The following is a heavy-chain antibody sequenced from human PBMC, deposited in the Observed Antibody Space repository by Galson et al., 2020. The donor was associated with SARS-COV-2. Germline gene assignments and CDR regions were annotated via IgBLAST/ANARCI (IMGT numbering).Heavy chain of an antibody. D-gene: IGHD6-19*01. J-gene: IGHJ4*02. Sequence: PETLSLTCAVYGGSFSGYYWSWIRQPPGKGLEWIGEINHSGSTNYNPSLKSRVTISVDTSKNQFSLKLSSVTAADTAVYYCARSGYSSGWYGKMWANFDYWGQGTLVTVSS. CDR3: ARSGYSSGWYGKMWANFDY. CDR2: INHSGST. CDR1: GGSFSGYY. V-gene: IGHV4-34*01.